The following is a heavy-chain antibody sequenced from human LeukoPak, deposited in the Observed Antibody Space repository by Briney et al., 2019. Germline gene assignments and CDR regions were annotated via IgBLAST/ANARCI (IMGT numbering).Heavy chain of an antibody. Sequence: QPSETLSLTCSVSGGSISSYYWSWIRQPPGKGLEWIGYIYYSGSTNYNPSLKSRVTISVDTSKNQFSLKLSSVTAADTAVYYCARSPLRRGSGAINWFDPWGQGTLVTVSS. CDR2: IYYSGST. V-gene: IGHV4-59*01. CDR3: ARSPLRRGSGAINWFDP. CDR1: GGSISSYY. D-gene: IGHD3-16*01. J-gene: IGHJ5*02.